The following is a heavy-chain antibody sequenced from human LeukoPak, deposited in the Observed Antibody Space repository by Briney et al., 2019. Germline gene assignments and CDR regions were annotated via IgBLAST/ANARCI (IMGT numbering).Heavy chain of an antibody. J-gene: IGHJ3*02. CDR1: GYTFTGYF. CDR2: INPNTGGT. Sequence: ASVKVSCKASGYTFTGYFVHWVRQAPGQGLQWMGWINPNTGGTNYAQKFQGRVTITRNTSISTAYMELSSLRSEDTAVYYCARVFIPVEVRTVGSSWYSFDIWGQGTMVTVSS. CDR3: ARVFIPVEVRTVGSSWYSFDI. V-gene: IGHV1-2*02. D-gene: IGHD6-13*01.